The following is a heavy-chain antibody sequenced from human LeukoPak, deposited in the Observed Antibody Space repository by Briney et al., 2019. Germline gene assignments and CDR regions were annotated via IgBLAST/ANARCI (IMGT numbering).Heavy chain of an antibody. J-gene: IGHJ1*01. Sequence: SETLSLTCTVSGGSISSSSYYWGWIRQPPGKGLEWIGSIYYSGSTYYNPSLKSRVTISVDTSKNQFSLKLSSVTAADTAVYYCASYDYGGFFQHWGQGTLVTVSS. CDR3: ASYDYGGFFQH. CDR1: GGSISSSSYY. D-gene: IGHD4/OR15-4a*01. CDR2: IYYSGST. V-gene: IGHV4-39*01.